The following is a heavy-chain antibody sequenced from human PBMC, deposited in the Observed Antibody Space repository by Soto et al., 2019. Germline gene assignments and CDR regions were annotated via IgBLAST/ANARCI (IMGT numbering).Heavy chain of an antibody. D-gene: IGHD1-26*01. CDR2: ISYDGSNK. J-gene: IGHJ5*02. V-gene: IGHV3-30*18. Sequence: QVQLVESGGGVVQPGRSLRLSCAASGFTFSSYGMHWVRQAPGKGLEWVAVISYDGSNKYYADSVKGRFTISRDNSKNTLYLQMNSLRAEDTAVYYCAKDSYRGSYGPWGQGTLVTVSS. CDR3: AKDSYRGSYGP. CDR1: GFTFSSYG.